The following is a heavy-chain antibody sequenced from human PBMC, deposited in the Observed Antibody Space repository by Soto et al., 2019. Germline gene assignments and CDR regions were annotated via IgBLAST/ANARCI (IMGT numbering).Heavy chain of an antibody. CDR1: GGTITSGRSS. CDR2: IYHSGST. Sequence: SETLSLTCSVSGGTITSGRSSWNWIRQSPGTGLEWIAYIYHSGSTYYNPSLKSRVTISVDRSENQFSLKLTSVTAADTAVYYCVRESVASGPNYFDTWGPGTLVTVSS. CDR3: VRESVASGPNYFDT. V-gene: IGHV4-30-2*06. J-gene: IGHJ5*02. D-gene: IGHD6-6*01.